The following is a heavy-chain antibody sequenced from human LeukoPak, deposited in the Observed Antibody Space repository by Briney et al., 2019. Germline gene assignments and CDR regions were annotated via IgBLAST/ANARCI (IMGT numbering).Heavy chain of an antibody. D-gene: IGHD3-10*01. V-gene: IGHV3-7*05. CDR3: VRDGMGVIKAFDI. CDR2: IKLDGSQK. CDR1: GFTFSNYW. Sequence: GGSLRLSCAASGFTFSNYWMSWVRQAPGKGLEWVANIKLDGSQKYYVDSVKGRFTISRDNAKSSLYLQMNSLRVEDTAVYYCVRDGMGVIKAFDIWGQGTMVTVSS. J-gene: IGHJ3*02.